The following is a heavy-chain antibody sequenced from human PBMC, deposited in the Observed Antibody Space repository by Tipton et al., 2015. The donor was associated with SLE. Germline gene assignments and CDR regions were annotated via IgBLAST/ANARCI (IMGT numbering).Heavy chain of an antibody. J-gene: IGHJ6*02. CDR2: IYYSGST. V-gene: IGHV4-39*01. CDR1: GGSISRSTYY. CDR3: ARQERLRHYYGMEV. D-gene: IGHD4-17*01. Sequence: TLSLTCTVSGGSISRSTYYWAWIRQPPGKGPEWIGTIYYSGSTYYYPSLKSRITISVDTSKNQFSLEVRSVTAADTAVYYCARQERLRHYYGMEVWGRGTTVTVSS.